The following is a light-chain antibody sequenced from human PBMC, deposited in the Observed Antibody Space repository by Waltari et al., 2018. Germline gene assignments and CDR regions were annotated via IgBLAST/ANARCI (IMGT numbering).Light chain of an antibody. J-gene: IGKJ1*01. CDR2: KSS. CDR1: QSIADW. CDR3: QHYSRFPT. V-gene: IGKV1-5*03. Sequence: GARVTISCRHSQSIADWFAWYQQTPGQPPKLLIHKSSTLQGGVPTRFSGSGAGTEFTLTSTSLQHDDAATYYCQHYSRFPTFGQGTKVVIK.